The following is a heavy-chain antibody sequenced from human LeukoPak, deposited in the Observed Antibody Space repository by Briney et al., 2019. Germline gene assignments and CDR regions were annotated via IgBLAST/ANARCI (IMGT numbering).Heavy chain of an antibody. V-gene: IGHV1-8*03. CDR2: MNANSGNT. CDR1: GYTFTSYD. J-gene: IGHJ4*02. CDR3: ARGRNRITIFGVVSTYYFDY. D-gene: IGHD3-3*01. Sequence: ASVKVSCKASGYTFTSYDIKWVRQATGQRLEGMGWMNANSGNTGYAQKFQGRVTITRNTSISTAYMELSSLRSEDTAVYYCARGRNRITIFGVVSTYYFDYWGQGTLVTVSS.